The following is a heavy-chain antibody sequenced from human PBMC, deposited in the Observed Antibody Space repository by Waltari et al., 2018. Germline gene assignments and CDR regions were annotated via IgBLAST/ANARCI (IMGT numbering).Heavy chain of an antibody. D-gene: IGHD3-16*01. V-gene: IGHV3-23*01. CDR1: GFTFSSYA. J-gene: IGHJ4*02. Sequence: EVQLLESGGGLVQPGGSLRLSCAASGFTFSSYAMSWVRQAPGKGLVWVSAISGSGGSTDYAGSVKGRFTISRDNSKNTLYLQMNSLRAEDTAVYYCANVGGIGGFDYWGQGTLVTVSS. CDR2: ISGSGGST. CDR3: ANVGGIGGFDY.